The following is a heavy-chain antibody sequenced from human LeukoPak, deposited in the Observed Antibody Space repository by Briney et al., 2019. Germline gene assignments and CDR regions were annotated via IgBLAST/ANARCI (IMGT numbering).Heavy chain of an antibody. V-gene: IGHV1-69*13. J-gene: IGHJ4*02. Sequence: ASVKVSCKASGYTFTTYGISWVRQAPGQGLEWMGGIIPIFGTANYAQKFQGRVTITADESTSTAYMELSSLRSEDTAVYYCARDAAYGRGGYWGQGTLVTVSS. D-gene: IGHD2-21*01. CDR2: IIPIFGTA. CDR1: GYTFTTYG. CDR3: ARDAAYGRGGY.